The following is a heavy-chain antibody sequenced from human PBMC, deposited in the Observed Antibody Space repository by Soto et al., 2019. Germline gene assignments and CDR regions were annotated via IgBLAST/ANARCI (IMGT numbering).Heavy chain of an antibody. CDR1: GFTFTSSA. CDR3: AALCGGECSYYFDY. D-gene: IGHD2-21*01. J-gene: IGHJ4*02. V-gene: IGHV1-58*01. CDR2: IVVGSGNT. Sequence: ASVKVSCKASGFTFTSSAVQWVRQARGQRLEWIGWIVVGSGNTNYAQKFQERVTITRDMSTSTAYMELSSLRSEDTAVYYCAALCGGECSYYFDYWGQGTLVTVSS.